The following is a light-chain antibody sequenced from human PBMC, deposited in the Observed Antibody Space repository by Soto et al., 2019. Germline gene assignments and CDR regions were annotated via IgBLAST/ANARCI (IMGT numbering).Light chain of an antibody. CDR2: YDS. CDR3: QVWDRSSGHVV. Sequence: SYELTQPPSVSVAPGKTARITCGGNNIGSKSVHWYQQKPGQAPVLVIYYDSDRPSGIPERFSGSDSGNTATLTISRVEAGDEADYYCQVWDRSSGHVVFGGGTKVTVL. V-gene: IGLV3-21*04. J-gene: IGLJ2*01. CDR1: NIGSKS.